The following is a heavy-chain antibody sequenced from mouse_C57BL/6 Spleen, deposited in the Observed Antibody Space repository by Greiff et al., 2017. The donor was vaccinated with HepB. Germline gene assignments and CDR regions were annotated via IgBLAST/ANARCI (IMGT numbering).Heavy chain of an antibody. CDR3: AREGGTRFDY. J-gene: IGHJ2*01. CDR1: GFTFSSYT. D-gene: IGHD3-3*01. Sequence: DVMLVESGGGLVKPGGSLKLSCAASGFTFSSYTMSWVRQTPEKRLEWVATISGGGGNTYYPDSVKGRFTISRDNAKNTLYLQMSSLRSEDTALYYCAREGGTRFDYWGQGTTLTVSS. CDR2: ISGGGGNT. V-gene: IGHV5-9*01.